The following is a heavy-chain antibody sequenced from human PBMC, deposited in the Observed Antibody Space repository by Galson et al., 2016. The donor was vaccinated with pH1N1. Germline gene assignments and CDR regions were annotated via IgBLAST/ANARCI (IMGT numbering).Heavy chain of an antibody. CDR2: IYSGGRT. CDR3: ARVGDFWSYYYYNMDV. V-gene: IGHV3-53*01. Sequence: SLRLSCAASGFTVSSNYMSWVRQAPGEGLEWVSLIYSGGRTYYADSVKGRFTISRDNSKNTLYLQMNSVRVEDTAVYYCARVGDFWSYYYYNMDVWGQGTTVTVSS. D-gene: IGHD3-3*01. J-gene: IGHJ6*02. CDR1: GFTVSSNY.